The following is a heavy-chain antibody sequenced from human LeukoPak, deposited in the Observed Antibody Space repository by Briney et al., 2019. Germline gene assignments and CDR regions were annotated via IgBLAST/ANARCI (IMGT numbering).Heavy chain of an antibody. CDR1: GGTFSSYT. Sequence: SVKVSCKASGGTFSSYTISWVRQAPGQGLEWMGRIIPILGIANYAQKFQGRVTITADKSTSTTYMELSSLRSEDTAVYYCARNYDSSGYYYYYYGMDVWGQGTTVTVSS. V-gene: IGHV1-69*02. CDR2: IIPILGIA. D-gene: IGHD3-22*01. J-gene: IGHJ6*02. CDR3: ARNYDSSGYYYYYYGMDV.